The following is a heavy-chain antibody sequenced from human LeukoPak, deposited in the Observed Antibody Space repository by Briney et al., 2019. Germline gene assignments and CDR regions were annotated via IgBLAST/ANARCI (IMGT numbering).Heavy chain of an antibody. J-gene: IGHJ4*02. CDR3: ARGLWGYGGNSVDY. D-gene: IGHD4-23*01. CDR1: GASISSTYW. V-gene: IGHV4-4*02. CDR2: IFHSGST. Sequence: SETLSLTCAVSGASISSTYWWSWVRQPPGEGLEWIGEIFHSGSTNYNPSLKSRVSISVDKSKNQLSLKLSSVTAADTAVYYCARGLWGYGGNSVDYWGQGALVTVSS.